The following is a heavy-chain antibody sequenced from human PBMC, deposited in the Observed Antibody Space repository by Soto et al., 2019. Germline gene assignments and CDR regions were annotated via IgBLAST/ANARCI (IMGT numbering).Heavy chain of an antibody. CDR3: ASKASGGFDY. D-gene: IGHD2-15*01. V-gene: IGHV4-61*01. CDR2: IYYSGST. J-gene: IGHJ4*02. Sequence: ETLSLTCTVSGGSVSSGSYCWSWIRQPPGKGLEWIGCIYYSGSTNYNPSLKSRVTISVDTSKNQFSLKLSSVTAADTAVYYCASKASGGFDYWGQGTLVTVSS. CDR1: GGSVSSGSYC.